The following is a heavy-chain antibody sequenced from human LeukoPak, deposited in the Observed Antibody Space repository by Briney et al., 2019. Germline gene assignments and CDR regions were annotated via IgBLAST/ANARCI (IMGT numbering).Heavy chain of an antibody. D-gene: IGHD1-26*01. CDR1: GFTFSSYG. Sequence: GGSLRLSCAASGFTFSSYGMHWVRQAPGKGLEWVSYISSSSSTIYYADSVKGRFTISRDNAKNSLYLQMNSLRAEDTAVYYCATYRSYDYWGQGTLVTVSS. CDR2: ISSSSSTI. CDR3: ATYRSYDY. V-gene: IGHV3-48*01. J-gene: IGHJ4*02.